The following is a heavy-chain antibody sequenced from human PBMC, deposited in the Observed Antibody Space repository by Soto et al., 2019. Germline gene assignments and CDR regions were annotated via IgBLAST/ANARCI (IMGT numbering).Heavy chain of an antibody. CDR3: AHRRGDILTGPYYFDY. Sequence: QITLKESGPTLVKPTQTLTLTCTFSGFSLNTRGVGVGWIRQPPGKTLEWLALISCDGEKRYSPSLKRRLTITKATSENQVLLKITNMDPVATATYYCAHRRGDILTGPYYFDYWGQGTLVSFAS. V-gene: IGHV2-5*02. CDR2: ISCDGEK. J-gene: IGHJ4*02. D-gene: IGHD3-9*01. CDR1: GFSLNTRGVG.